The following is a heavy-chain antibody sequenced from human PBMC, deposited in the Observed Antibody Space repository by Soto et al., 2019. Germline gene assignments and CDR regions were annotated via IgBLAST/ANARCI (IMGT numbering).Heavy chain of an antibody. D-gene: IGHD6-13*01. V-gene: IGHV3-21*01. CDR1: GFTFSGYS. CDR3: ARVLPHWQPPES. Sequence: GGSLRLSCAASGFTFSGYSMNWVRQAPGKGLEWVSSISSTSIYIFYADSVKGRFTISRDNAKNSLYLQMNSLRAEDTAVYYCARVLPHWQPPESWGQGTLVTVSS. J-gene: IGHJ5*02. CDR2: ISSTSIYI.